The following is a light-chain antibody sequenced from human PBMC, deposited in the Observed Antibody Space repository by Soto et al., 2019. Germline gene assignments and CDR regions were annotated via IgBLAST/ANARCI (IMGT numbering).Light chain of an antibody. CDR1: QSVSYSSNSDNY. Sequence: DMVLTQSPDSLAVPLGERATINCKSSQSVSYSSNSDNYLAWYQQKPGQPPKLLIYWASTRESGVPDRFSGSGSGTDFTLTISSLQAEDVAVYYCQQYFGTPVTFGGGTKVDIK. CDR3: QQYFGTPVT. V-gene: IGKV4-1*01. J-gene: IGKJ4*01. CDR2: WAS.